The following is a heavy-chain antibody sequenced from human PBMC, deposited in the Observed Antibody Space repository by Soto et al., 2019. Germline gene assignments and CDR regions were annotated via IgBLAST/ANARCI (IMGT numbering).Heavy chain of an antibody. Sequence: QVQLVQSGAEVKKPGASVKVSCKASGYTFTSYDISWVRQAPGQGLEWMGWISASKGNTNYAQKLQDRVTLTTDTSTSTAYMELRSLRSDDMAVYYCARDLYVGYYYGPLDYWGQGTLVTVSS. CDR1: GYTFTSYD. CDR2: ISASKGNT. D-gene: IGHD5-18*01. CDR3: ARDLYVGYYYGPLDY. V-gene: IGHV1-18*03. J-gene: IGHJ4*02.